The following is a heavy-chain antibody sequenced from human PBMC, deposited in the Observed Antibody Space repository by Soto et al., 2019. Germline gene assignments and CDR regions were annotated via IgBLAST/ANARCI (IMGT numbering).Heavy chain of an antibody. CDR3: AKASDYDDILTGLH. V-gene: IGHV3-23*01. Sequence: EVQLLESGGGLVQPGGSLRISCAASGFTFSSYAMSWVRQAPGKGLECLSTISGSGGSAYYADSVKARFTITRDNSKNTLHLQMNSLRAEDMAVYYCAKASDYDDILTGLHWGQGTLVTVSA. CDR2: ISGSGGSA. J-gene: IGHJ4*02. CDR1: GFTFSSYA. D-gene: IGHD3-9*01.